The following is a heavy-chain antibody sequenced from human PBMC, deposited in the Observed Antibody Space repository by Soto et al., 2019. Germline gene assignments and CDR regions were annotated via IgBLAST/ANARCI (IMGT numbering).Heavy chain of an antibody. CDR3: AREVGSSWYVYNWFDP. CDR2: IYYSGST. V-gene: IGHV4-39*07. D-gene: IGHD6-13*01. Sequence: SETLSLTCTVSGGSISSSSYYWGWIRQPPGKGLEWIGSIYYSGSTYYNPSLKSRVTISVDTSKNQFSLKLSSVTAADTAVYYCAREVGSSWYVYNWFDPWGQGTLVTVSS. J-gene: IGHJ5*02. CDR1: GGSISSSSYY.